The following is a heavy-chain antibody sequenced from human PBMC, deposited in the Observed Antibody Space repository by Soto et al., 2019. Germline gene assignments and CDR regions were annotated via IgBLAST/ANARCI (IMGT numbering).Heavy chain of an antibody. Sequence: VQLVESGGGVVQPGRSLRLSCAASGFTFSSYGMHWVRQAPGKGLEWVAVISYDGSNKYYADSVKGRFTISRDNSKNTLYLQMNSLRAEDTAVYYCANEGGIAAAGLADVWGQGTTVTVSS. CDR2: ISYDGSNK. J-gene: IGHJ6*02. CDR3: ANEGGIAAAGLADV. D-gene: IGHD6-13*01. V-gene: IGHV3-30*18. CDR1: GFTFSSYG.